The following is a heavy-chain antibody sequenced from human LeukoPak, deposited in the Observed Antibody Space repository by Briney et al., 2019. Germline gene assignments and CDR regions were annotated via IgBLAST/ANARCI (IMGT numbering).Heavy chain of an antibody. CDR3: AGSTSRETFDY. CDR1: GYSISSGYY. J-gene: IGHJ4*02. D-gene: IGHD2-2*01. CDR2: IYHTGSI. Sequence: SETLSLTCAVSGYSISSGYYWGWIRQPPGKGLEWIGSIYHTGSIYYNPSLESRVTISVDTSKNQFSLRLSSVTAADTAVYYCAGSTSRETFDYWGQGTLVTVSS. V-gene: IGHV4-38-2*01.